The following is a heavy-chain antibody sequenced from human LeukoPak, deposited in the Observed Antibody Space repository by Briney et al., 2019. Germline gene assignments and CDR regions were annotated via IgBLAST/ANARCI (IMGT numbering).Heavy chain of an antibody. CDR3: ARKFAGRWLQFVDY. V-gene: IGHV1-2*02. CDR1: GYTFTRYY. J-gene: IGHJ4*02. Sequence: ASVKVSCKASGYTFTRYYMHWVRQAPGQGLEWMGWINPNSGGTNYAQKFQGRVTMTRDTSISTAYMELSRLRSDDTAVYYCARKFAGRWLQFVDYWGQGTLVTVSS. CDR2: INPNSGGT. D-gene: IGHD5-24*01.